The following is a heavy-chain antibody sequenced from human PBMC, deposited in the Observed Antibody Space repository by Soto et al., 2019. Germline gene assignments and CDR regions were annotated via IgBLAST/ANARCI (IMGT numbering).Heavy chain of an antibody. CDR3: ARYDCNVGGCYLPGAY. V-gene: IGHV3-23*01. J-gene: IGHJ4*02. D-gene: IGHD2-15*01. CDR2: VTGDGGAT. CDR1: GFTFSSYS. Sequence: EVHLLESGGGLVRPGGSLRLSCAASGFTFSSYSMSWVRQAPGKGLEWLSSVTGDGGATFYVDSVRGRFIISRDNSKNTLYLQMNSLRVEDTAVYYCARYDCNVGGCYLPGAYWGQGTPVTVSS.